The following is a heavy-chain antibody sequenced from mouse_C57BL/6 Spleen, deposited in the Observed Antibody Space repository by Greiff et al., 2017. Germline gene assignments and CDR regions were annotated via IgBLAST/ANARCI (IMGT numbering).Heavy chain of an antibody. V-gene: IGHV1-55*01. D-gene: IGHD1-3*01. CDR1: GYTFTSYW. CDR2: IYPGSGST. J-gene: IGHJ2*01. CDR3: ARTPLRGYYFDY. Sequence: QVQLQQPGAELVKPGASVKMSCQASGYTFTSYWITWVKQRPGQGLEWIGDIYPGSGSTNYNEKFKSKATLTVDTSSSTAYMQLSSLTSEDSAVYYCARTPLRGYYFDYWGQGTTLTVSS.